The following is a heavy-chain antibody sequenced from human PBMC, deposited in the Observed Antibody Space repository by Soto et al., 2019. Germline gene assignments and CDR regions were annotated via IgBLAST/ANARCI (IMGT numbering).Heavy chain of an antibody. J-gene: IGHJ6*02. Sequence: QVQLVESGGGVVQRGRSLRLSCAASGFTFSSYGMHWVRQAPGKGLEWVAVIWYDGSNKYYADSVKGRFTISRDNSKNTLYLQMNSLRAEDTAVYYCARVATPLDYYYYYGMDVWGQGTTVTVSS. V-gene: IGHV3-33*01. CDR2: IWYDGSNK. CDR1: GFTFSSYG. CDR3: ARVATPLDYYYYYGMDV. D-gene: IGHD1-26*01.